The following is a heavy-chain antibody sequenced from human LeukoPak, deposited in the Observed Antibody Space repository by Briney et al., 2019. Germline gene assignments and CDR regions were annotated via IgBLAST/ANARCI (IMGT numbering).Heavy chain of an antibody. CDR2: ISFGGGST. CDR1: GFTFSNYA. D-gene: IGHD6-6*01. Sequence: EPGESLRLSCAASGFTFSNYAMNWVRQAPGKGLEWVAAISFGGGSTYYADSVKGRFTISRDNSMHTLHLQMNSLRAEDTGIYYCAKPLSNSSSSWGYFQHWGQGTLVTVSS. V-gene: IGHV3-23*01. J-gene: IGHJ1*01. CDR3: AKPLSNSSSSWGYFQH.